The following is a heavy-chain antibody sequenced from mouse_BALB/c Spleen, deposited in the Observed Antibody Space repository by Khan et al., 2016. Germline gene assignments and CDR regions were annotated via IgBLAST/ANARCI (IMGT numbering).Heavy chain of an antibody. CDR3: ARAWEGGFDY. CDR1: GYTFTSYW. Sequence: VQLQESGAELAKPGASVKMSCKASGYTFTSYWMHWVKQRPGQGLEWIGYINPSTGYTEYNQKFKDKATLTADKSSSTAYMQLSSLTSEDSAVYYCARAWEGGFDYWGQGTTLTVSS. V-gene: IGHV1-7*01. D-gene: IGHD4-1*01. CDR2: INPSTGYT. J-gene: IGHJ2*01.